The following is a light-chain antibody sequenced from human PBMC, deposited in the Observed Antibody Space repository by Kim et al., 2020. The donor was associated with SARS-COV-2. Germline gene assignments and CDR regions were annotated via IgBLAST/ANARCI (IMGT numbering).Light chain of an antibody. V-gene: IGLV3-19*01. CDR3: KSRDSSGNLLV. J-gene: IGLJ3*02. Sequence: ALGQTVRITCQGDSLSTYYASWYQQKPGQAPILVIFAKNNRPSGIPDRFSGSSSGNTASLTITGAQAEDEADYYCKSRDSSGNLLVFGGGTKLTVL. CDR2: AKN. CDR1: SLSTYY.